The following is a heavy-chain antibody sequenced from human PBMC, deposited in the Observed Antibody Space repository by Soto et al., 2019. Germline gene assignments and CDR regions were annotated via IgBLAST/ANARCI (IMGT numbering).Heavy chain of an antibody. D-gene: IGHD3-3*01. J-gene: IGHJ4*02. V-gene: IGHV4-34*01. CDR1: GAPFSGYY. Sequence: PSETLSLTCAVYGAPFSGYYWTWIRQPPGKGLEWIGEINHTGSTKYNPSLKSRVTISLDTSKNQFALCLRSVTAADTAVYYCARGREIFGAVTPFEYWGQGTQVTVSS. CDR3: ARGREIFGAVTPFEY. CDR2: INHTGST.